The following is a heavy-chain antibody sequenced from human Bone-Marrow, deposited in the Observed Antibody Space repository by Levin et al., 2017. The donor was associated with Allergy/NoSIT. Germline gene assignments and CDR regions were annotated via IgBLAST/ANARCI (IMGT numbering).Heavy chain of an antibody. CDR3: ARALTGDRRYFDY. CDR2: TFYRSKWYN. Sequence: SETLSLTCAISGDSVSGNSGSWNWIRQSPSRGLEWLGRTFYRSKWYNDCALSVKSRITINPDTSKNQFSLQLNSVTPEDTAVYYCARALTGDRRYFDYWGQGMLVIVSS. V-gene: IGHV6-1*01. D-gene: IGHD7-27*01. J-gene: IGHJ4*02. CDR1: GDSVSGNSGS.